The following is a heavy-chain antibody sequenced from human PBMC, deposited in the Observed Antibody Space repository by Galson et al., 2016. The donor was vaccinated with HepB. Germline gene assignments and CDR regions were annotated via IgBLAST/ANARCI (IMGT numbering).Heavy chain of an antibody. D-gene: IGHD4-17*01. CDR1: GFTFSTYT. V-gene: IGHV3-21*01. J-gene: IGHJ6*02. Sequence: SLRLSCAASGFTFSTYTMNWVRQAPGKGLEWVSSVSRSSSYIFYADSVKGRFTLSRDNAKNSLYLQMNSLRAEDTAVYDCARERHDYGDYGYYYNYGMDVWGQGTTVTVSS. CDR3: ARERHDYGDYGYYYNYGMDV. CDR2: VSRSSSYI.